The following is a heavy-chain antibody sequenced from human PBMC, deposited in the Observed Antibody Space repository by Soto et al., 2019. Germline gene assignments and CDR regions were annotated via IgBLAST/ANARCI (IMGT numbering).Heavy chain of an antibody. CDR1: GGSTSRYH. V-gene: IGHV4-59*01. D-gene: IGHD3-22*01. CDR3: ARLLYHDTSGLQYYYFDL. CDR2: VFYTGTT. Sequence: QVQLQESGPGLVKASETLSLTCTVSGGSTSRYHWGWVRQPPGQGLVLVGYVFYTGTTRYNTSLSARVTMSVDTSRNLFSLRLSSVTAADTAVYCCARLLYHDTSGLQYYYFDLWGQGTMVTVSS. J-gene: IGHJ4*02.